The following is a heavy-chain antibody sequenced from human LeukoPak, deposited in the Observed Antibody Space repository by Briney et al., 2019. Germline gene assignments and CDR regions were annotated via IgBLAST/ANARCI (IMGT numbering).Heavy chain of an antibody. V-gene: IGHV5-51*01. CDR1: GYTFTNYW. CDR2: ISPGDSDS. D-gene: IGHD2-15*01. CDR3: ALPSNKVKRYCVDSNCLNAPFDV. J-gene: IGHJ3*01. Sequence: PGESLKISCKASGYTFTNYWIGWVRQMPGKGLEWMGIISPGDSDSTYSPSFQGQVTFSVDKSVTSVYLEWRSLKASDTAIYYCALPSNKVKRYCVDSNCLNAPFDVWGQGTTVIVSS.